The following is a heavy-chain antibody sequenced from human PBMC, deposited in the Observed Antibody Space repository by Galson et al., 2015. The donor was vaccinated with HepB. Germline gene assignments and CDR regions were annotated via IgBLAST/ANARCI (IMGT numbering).Heavy chain of an antibody. J-gene: IGHJ5*02. D-gene: IGHD2-15*01. CDR3: ARGGFVAVVTATLNNWFDP. Sequence: CKASGYTFSSYSIAWVRQAPGQGLEWMGWISAYDGSTNYAQKFQGRVTMTTETSTTTAYMELRSLRSDDTAMYYCARGGFVAVVTATLNNWFDPWGQGTLVTVSS. CDR1: GYTFSSYS. V-gene: IGHV1-18*01. CDR2: ISAYDGST.